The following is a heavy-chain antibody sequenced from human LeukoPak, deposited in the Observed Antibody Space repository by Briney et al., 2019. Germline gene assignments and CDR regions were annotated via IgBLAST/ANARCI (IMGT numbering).Heavy chain of an antibody. CDR2: ISTTGGST. CDR1: GFTFSSYA. V-gene: IGHV3-23*01. D-gene: IGHD3-22*01. Sequence: GGSLRLSCAASGFTFSSYAMSWVRQAPGKGLEWVSGISTTGGSTSYADSVKGRFTISRDDPRNTLYMQMNSLRDEDTAVYYCAIMHRYYDGSGYWVQWGQGTLVTVSS. J-gene: IGHJ4*02. CDR3: AIMHRYYDGSGYWVQ.